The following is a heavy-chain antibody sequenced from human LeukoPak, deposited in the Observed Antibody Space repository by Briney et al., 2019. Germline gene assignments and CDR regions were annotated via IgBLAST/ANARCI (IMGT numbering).Heavy chain of an antibody. Sequence: GGSLRLSCAASGFTFSSYAMSWVRQAPGKGLEWVSAISGSGGSTYYADSVKGRFTISRDNSKNTLYLQMNSLRAEDTAVYYCAKGTYYDFWSGYYNEHKFGAFDIRGQGTMVTVSS. CDR3: AKGTYYDFWSGYYNEHKFGAFDI. V-gene: IGHV3-23*01. CDR2: ISGSGGST. D-gene: IGHD3-3*01. J-gene: IGHJ3*02. CDR1: GFTFSSYA.